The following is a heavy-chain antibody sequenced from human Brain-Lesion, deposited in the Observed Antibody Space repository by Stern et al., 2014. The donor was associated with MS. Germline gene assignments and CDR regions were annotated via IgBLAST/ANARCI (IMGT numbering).Heavy chain of an antibody. V-gene: IGHV5-51*01. D-gene: IGHD6-6*01. CDR3: ARRGDSSSSGFDY. CDR1: GYRFTSNW. J-gene: IGHJ4*02. CDR2: IWPGDSDT. Sequence: VQLVESGAEVKKPGESLKISCKGSGYRFTSNWIGWVRQMPGKGLEWMGLIWPGDSDTRYSPSFQGQVTISADKSTSTAYLQWSSLQASDTAMYYCARRGDSSSSGFDYWGQGTLVIVSS.